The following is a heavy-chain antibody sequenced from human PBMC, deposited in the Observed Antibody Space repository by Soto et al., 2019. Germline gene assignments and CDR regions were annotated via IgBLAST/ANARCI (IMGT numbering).Heavy chain of an antibody. CDR3: ARDDVHCRGCGCYGVLMAV. J-gene: IGHJ6*03. CDR2: IQSGGST. Sequence: HPGGSLKLSCAGSGFTVTSKYMSWVRQAPGKGLEWVSLIQSGGSTFYADSVKGRFSISRDNSKNTVYLQMNSLRAEDTAVYYCARDDVHCRGCGCYGVLMAVRGRGTSVTVSS. D-gene: IGHD2-15*01. CDR1: GFTVTSKY. V-gene: IGHV3-66*01.